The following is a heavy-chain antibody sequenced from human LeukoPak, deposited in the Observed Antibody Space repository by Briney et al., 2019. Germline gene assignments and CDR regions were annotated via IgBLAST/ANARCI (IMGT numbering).Heavy chain of an antibody. Sequence: GGSLRLSCAASGFTFSSYAMSWVRQAPGKGLEWVSGISGSGGSTYYADSVKGRFTISRDNSKNTLYLQMNSLRAEDTAIYYCAKYQVPAPSGANSDSWGQGPLVTVSS. D-gene: IGHD2-2*01. V-gene: IGHV3-23*01. J-gene: IGHJ4*02. CDR3: AKYQVPAPSGANSDS. CDR1: GFTFSSYA. CDR2: ISGSGGST.